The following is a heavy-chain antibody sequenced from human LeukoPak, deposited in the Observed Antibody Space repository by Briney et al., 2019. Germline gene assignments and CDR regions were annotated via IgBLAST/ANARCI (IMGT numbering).Heavy chain of an antibody. CDR3: SRIYGSGSSLPDY. Sequence: GGSLRLSCTVSGYTFGDYGVGWVRQAPGKGLEWVGFIRSNAYGGTTEYAASVKGRFTISREDSKTTAYLQMNSLKIEDAAVYYCSRIYGSGSSLPDYWGQGTLVTVSS. V-gene: IGHV3-49*04. D-gene: IGHD3-10*01. CDR2: IRSNAYGGTT. J-gene: IGHJ4*02. CDR1: GYTFGDYG.